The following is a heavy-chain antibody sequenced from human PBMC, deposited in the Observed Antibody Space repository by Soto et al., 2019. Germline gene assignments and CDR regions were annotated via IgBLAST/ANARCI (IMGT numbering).Heavy chain of an antibody. Sequence: LRLSCAASGISFTNYAMSWVRQAPGKGLEWVSLISGSGDRTFYADSVKGRFTISRDNSKNTLYLQMNGLRAEDTAVYYCAKDRPHPDYGDYSYYFDYWGQGTLVTVSS. CDR3: AKDRPHPDYGDYSYYFDY. CDR2: ISGSGDRT. D-gene: IGHD4-17*01. CDR1: GISFTNYA. V-gene: IGHV3-23*01. J-gene: IGHJ4*02.